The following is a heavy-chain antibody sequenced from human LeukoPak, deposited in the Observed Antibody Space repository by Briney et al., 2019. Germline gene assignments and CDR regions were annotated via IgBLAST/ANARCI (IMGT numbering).Heavy chain of an antibody. D-gene: IGHD3-22*01. CDR2: IYHTGRT. CDR3: ARRRVNYYDSSGHFDY. V-gene: IGHV4-4*02. CDR1: GGSISNGNW. Sequence: PSGTLSLTCDVSGGSISNGNWWSWVRQPPGKGLEWIGEIYHTGRTNYNPSLKSRVSISVDKSKNQLSLNLNSVTAADTAVYYCARRRVNYYDSSGHFDYWGQGTLVTVSS. J-gene: IGHJ4*02.